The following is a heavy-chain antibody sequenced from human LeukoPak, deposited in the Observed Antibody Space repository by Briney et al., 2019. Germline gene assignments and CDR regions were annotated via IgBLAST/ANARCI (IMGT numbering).Heavy chain of an antibody. Sequence: PGGSLRLSCAASGFTFSRIAMTWVRQGPGKGLECVSYISSTSGTIYYADSVKGRFTISRDNAKNSLYLQMNSLREEDTAVYYCARDYYGMDVWGQGTTVTVSS. CDR1: GFTFSRIA. V-gene: IGHV3-48*02. J-gene: IGHJ6*02. CDR2: ISSTSGTI. CDR3: ARDYYGMDV.